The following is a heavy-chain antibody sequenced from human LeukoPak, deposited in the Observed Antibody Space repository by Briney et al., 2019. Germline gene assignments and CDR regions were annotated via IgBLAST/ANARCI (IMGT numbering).Heavy chain of an antibody. V-gene: IGHV2-5*02. CDR2: IYWDDDK. CDR1: GFSLSTSGVG. D-gene: IGHD3-22*01. CDR3: ARGVVSMIVVDRFDY. Sequence: ESGPTLVKPPQTLTLTCTFSGFSLSTSGVGVGWIRQPPGKALEWLALIYWDDDKRYSPSLKSRLTITKDTSKNQVVLTMTNIDPVDTATYYCARGVVSMIVVDRFDYWGQGTLVTVSS. J-gene: IGHJ4*02.